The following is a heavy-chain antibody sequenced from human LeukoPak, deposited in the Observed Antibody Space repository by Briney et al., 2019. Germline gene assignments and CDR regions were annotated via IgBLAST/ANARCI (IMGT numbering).Heavy chain of an antibody. Sequence: KTSETLSLTCTVPGGSISSYYWSWIRQPPGKGLEWIGYIYYSGSTNYNPSLKSRVTISVDTSKNQFSLKLSSVTAADTAVYYCARGGLSGSYHNVWFDPWGQGTLVTVSS. V-gene: IGHV4-59*01. CDR3: ARGGLSGSYHNVWFDP. J-gene: IGHJ5*02. D-gene: IGHD3-10*01. CDR2: IYYSGST. CDR1: GGSISSYY.